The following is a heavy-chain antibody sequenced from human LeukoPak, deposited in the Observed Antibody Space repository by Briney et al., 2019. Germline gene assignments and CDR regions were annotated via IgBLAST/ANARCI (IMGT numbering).Heavy chain of an antibody. CDR3: ARDLGRYFDWLLHDYYYYMDV. V-gene: IGHV1-18*01. CDR1: GYTFTSYG. CDR2: ISAYNGNT. D-gene: IGHD3-9*01. J-gene: IGHJ6*03. Sequence: ASVKVSCKASGYTFTSYGISWVRQAPGQGLEWMGWISAYNGNTNYAQKFQGRVTMTTDTSTSTAYMELRSLRSDDTAVYYCARDLGRYFDWLLHDYYYYMDVWGKGTTVTISS.